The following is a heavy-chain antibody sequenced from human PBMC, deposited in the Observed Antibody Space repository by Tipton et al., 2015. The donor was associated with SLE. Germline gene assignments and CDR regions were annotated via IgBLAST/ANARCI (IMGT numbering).Heavy chain of an antibody. J-gene: IGHJ6*03. V-gene: IGHV3-9*01. Sequence: SLRLSCAASGFTFDDYAMHWVRQAPGKGLEWVSGITWNGADIAYADSVKGRFTVSRDNAKNSLYLQMNSLRAEDTAVYYCARSFYYYYYYMDVWGKGTTVTVSS. CDR1: GFTFDDYA. CDR3: ARSFYYYYYYMDV. CDR2: ITWNGADI. D-gene: IGHD3-16*02.